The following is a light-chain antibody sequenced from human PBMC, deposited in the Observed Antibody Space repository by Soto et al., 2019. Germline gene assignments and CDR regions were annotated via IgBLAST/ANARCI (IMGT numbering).Light chain of an antibody. CDR2: VVS. Sequence: QSALTQPRSVSGSPGQSVTISCTGTNSDVGGYNYVSWYQQYPGKAPKLMISVVSERPSGVPDRFSGSKSGNTASLTISGLQAEDEADYYCCSYVDTDTWVFGGGTKVTVL. CDR1: NSDVGGYNY. V-gene: IGLV2-11*01. CDR3: CSYVDTDTWV. J-gene: IGLJ3*02.